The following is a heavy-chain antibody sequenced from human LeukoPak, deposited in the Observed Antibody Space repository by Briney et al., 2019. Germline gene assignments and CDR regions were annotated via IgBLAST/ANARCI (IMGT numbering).Heavy chain of an antibody. CDR3: AKAGGDYYGSGSYYESPNY. CDR1: GFTFSSYA. Sequence: GGSLRLSCAASGFTFSSYAMSWVRQAPGKGLEWVSAISGSGGSTYYADSVKGRFTISRDNSKNTLYLQMNSLRAEDTAVYYCAKAGGDYYGSGSYYESPNYWGQGTLVTVSS. V-gene: IGHV3-23*01. CDR2: ISGSGGST. D-gene: IGHD3-10*01. J-gene: IGHJ4*02.